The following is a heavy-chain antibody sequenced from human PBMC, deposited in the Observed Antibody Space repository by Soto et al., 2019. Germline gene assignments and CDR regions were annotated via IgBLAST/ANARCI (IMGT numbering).Heavy chain of an antibody. CDR2: IHSSGST. CDR3: ARLVIVPAAMSDYYMDV. D-gene: IGHD2-2*01. Sequence: QLQMEESGPGLVKPSETLSLSCTVSGVSISKRSDYWGWIRQPPGRGLEWIGSIHSSGSTSYNPSLENRATMSVETSKSQCSLRLNSVTAADTAVYYCARLVIVPAAMSDYYMDVWGKGSTVTVSS. CDR1: GVSISKRSDY. V-gene: IGHV4-39*01. J-gene: IGHJ6*03.